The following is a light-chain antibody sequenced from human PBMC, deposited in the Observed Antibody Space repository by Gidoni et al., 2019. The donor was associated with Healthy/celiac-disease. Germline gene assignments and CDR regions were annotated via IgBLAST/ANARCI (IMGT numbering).Light chain of an antibody. Sequence: SYELTQPPSVSVSPGQTASITCSGDKLGDKYACWYQQKPGQSPVLVIYQDRKRPSGIPERFSGSNSGNTATLTISGTQAMDEADYYCQAWDSSTPVVLGGGTKLTVL. J-gene: IGLJ2*01. CDR2: QDR. CDR3: QAWDSSTPVV. CDR1: KLGDKY. V-gene: IGLV3-1*01.